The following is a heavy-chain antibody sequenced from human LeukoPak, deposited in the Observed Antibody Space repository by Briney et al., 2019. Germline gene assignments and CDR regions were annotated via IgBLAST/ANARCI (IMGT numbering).Heavy chain of an antibody. CDR2: IKQDGSEK. Sequence: GGSLRLSCAASGFTFSSHWMSWVRQAPGKGLEWVANIKQDGSEKYYVDSVKGRFTISRDNAKNSLYLQMNSLRAEDTAVYYCARRGVLVRGFDYWGQGTLVTVSS. D-gene: IGHD6-13*01. J-gene: IGHJ4*02. CDR1: GFTFSSHW. V-gene: IGHV3-7*01. CDR3: ARRGVLVRGFDY.